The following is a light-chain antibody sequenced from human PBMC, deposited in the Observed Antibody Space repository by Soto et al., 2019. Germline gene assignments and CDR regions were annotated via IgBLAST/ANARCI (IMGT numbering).Light chain of an antibody. CDR2: GAS. CDR1: QIVSSN. CDR3: KHYNHWPPWT. V-gene: IGKV3-15*01. J-gene: IGKJ1*01. Sequence: EIVMTPSPATLSVSSGYRATLSCSASQIVSSNFAWYQQKPGQAPRLLIYGASTRATGIPARFSGSGSWTEITLTISTLQSEDFTVYYCKHYNHWPPWTFGQVTKVEIK.